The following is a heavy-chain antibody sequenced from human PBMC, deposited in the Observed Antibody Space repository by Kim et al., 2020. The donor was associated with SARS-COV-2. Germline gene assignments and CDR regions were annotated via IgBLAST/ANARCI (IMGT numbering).Heavy chain of an antibody. V-gene: IGHV4-39*01. D-gene: IGHD3-16*01. CDR2: IYYSGRT. CDR1: GDSISSGSYY. Sequence: SETLSLTCTVSGDSISSGSYYWGWIRQPPGKGLECIGTIYYSGRTYYSPSLKSRVTMSVDTSKNLFSLKLSSVTAADTAIYYCVRQTVVTFGLGFVDYWGQGTLVTLFS. J-gene: IGHJ4*02. CDR3: VRQTVVTFGLGFVDY.